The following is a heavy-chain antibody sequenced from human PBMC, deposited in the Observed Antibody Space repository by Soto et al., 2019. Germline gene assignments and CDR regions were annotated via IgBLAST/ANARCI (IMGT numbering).Heavy chain of an antibody. Sequence: SETLSLTCAVYGGSFSGYYWSWIRQPPGKGLEWIGEIIHSGSTNYNPSLESRVTIAVETSKNQFSLKVNSLTAADTGFYYCARGTPKPRFGSGWSRFDYWGQGSLVTVSS. D-gene: IGHD6-19*01. CDR3: ARGTPKPRFGSGWSRFDY. V-gene: IGHV4-34*01. CDR1: GGSFSGYY. CDR2: IIHSGST. J-gene: IGHJ4*02.